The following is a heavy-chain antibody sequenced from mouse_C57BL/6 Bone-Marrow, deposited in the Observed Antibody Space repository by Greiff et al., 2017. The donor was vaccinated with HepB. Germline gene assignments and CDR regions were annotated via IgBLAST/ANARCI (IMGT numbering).Heavy chain of an antibody. CDR2: IDPSDSYT. D-gene: IGHD1-1*01. CDR3: ASLITTARGAY. Sequence: QVQLQQPGAELVKPGASVKLSCKASGYTFTSYWMQWVKQRPGQGLEWIGEIDPSDSYTNYNQKFKGKATLTVDTSSSTAYMQLSSLTSEDSAVYYCASLITTARGAYWGQGTLVTVSA. J-gene: IGHJ3*01. V-gene: IGHV1-50*01. CDR1: GYTFTSYW.